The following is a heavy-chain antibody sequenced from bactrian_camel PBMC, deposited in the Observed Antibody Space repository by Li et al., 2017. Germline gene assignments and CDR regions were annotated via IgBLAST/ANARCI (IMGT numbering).Heavy chain of an antibody. V-gene: IGHV3S55*01. CDR1: GFSVSRYY. CDR2: LDTSGTT. Sequence: HVQLVESGGGSVQAGGSLRLSCVVSGFSVSRYYMGWFRQAPGKKREGVVSLDTSGTTTYLDSVKGRFTISKDAGKNSLQLQMNSLKQEDTAMYYCAAVAIGCSGRFSQLWEFGVWSQGTQVTAS. D-gene: IGHD2*01. CDR3: AAVAIGCSGRFSQLWEFGV. J-gene: IGHJ6*01.